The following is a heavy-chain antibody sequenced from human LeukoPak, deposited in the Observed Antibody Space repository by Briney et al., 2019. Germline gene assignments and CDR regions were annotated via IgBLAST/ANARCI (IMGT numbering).Heavy chain of an antibody. CDR1: GDSISSSSYY. Sequence: SETLSLTCKVSGDSISSSSYYWSWFRVPQGKGLEWIGSIYYAGSTYYNPSLKSRVTIPVDTSKNQFSLKLSSVTAADTAVYYCARVFVYDSSGYSEGYFDYWGQGTLVTVSS. CDR2: IYYAGST. D-gene: IGHD3-22*01. J-gene: IGHJ4*02. CDR3: ARVFVYDSSGYSEGYFDY. V-gene: IGHV4-39*07.